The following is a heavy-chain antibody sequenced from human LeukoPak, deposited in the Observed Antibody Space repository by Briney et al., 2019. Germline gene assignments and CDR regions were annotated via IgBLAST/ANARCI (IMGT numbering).Heavy chain of an antibody. Sequence: PSETLSLICSVSGGSIVSTSYYWGWIRQPPGKGLEWIGSIYYSGSTYYNPSLKSRVTILVDTSKNQFSLKLGSVTAADTAVYYCVRDNVFGNTGDNEFFQHWGQGTLVTVSS. CDR2: IYYSGST. V-gene: IGHV4-39*07. CDR1: GGSIVSTSYY. D-gene: IGHD4-17*01. CDR3: VRDNVFGNTGDNEFFQH. J-gene: IGHJ1*01.